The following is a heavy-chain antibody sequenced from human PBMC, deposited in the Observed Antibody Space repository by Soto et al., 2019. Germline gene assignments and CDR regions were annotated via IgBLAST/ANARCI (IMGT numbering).Heavy chain of an antibody. D-gene: IGHD2-2*01. V-gene: IGHV3-21*01. CDR1: GFTFSSYS. Sequence: PGGSLRLSCAASGFTFSSYSMNWIRQAPGKGLEWVSSISSSSSYIYYADSVKGRFTISRDNAKNSLYLQMNSLRAEDTAVYYCARVGGGYQLLHAFDIWGQGTMVTVS. CDR2: ISSSSSYI. CDR3: ARVGGGYQLLHAFDI. J-gene: IGHJ3*02.